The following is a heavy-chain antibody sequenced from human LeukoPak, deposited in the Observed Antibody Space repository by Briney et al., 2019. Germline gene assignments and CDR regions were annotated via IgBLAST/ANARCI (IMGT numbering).Heavy chain of an antibody. CDR2: INPNSGGT. D-gene: IGHD5-18*01. Sequence: AAVKVSCKASGYTFNGYYMHWVRQAPGQGLEWMGWINPNSGGTNYAQKFQGRVTMTRDTSISTAYMELSRLRSDDTAVYYCARDQGYRYGYGDFDYWGQGTLVTVSS. V-gene: IGHV1-2*02. CDR1: GYTFNGYY. CDR3: ARDQGYRYGYGDFDY. J-gene: IGHJ4*02.